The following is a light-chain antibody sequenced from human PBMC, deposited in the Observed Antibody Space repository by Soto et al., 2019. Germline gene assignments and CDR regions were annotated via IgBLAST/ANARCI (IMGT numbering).Light chain of an antibody. V-gene: IGKV3-15*01. CDR3: QQYNNWPPHT. Sequence: EIVMTQPPATLSVSPGERATLSCRASQSVSSNLAWYQQKPGQAPRLLIYGASTRATGIPVRFSGSGSGTEFTLTISSLQSEDFAVYYCQQYNNWPPHTFGQGTKLEIK. J-gene: IGKJ2*01. CDR1: QSVSSN. CDR2: GAS.